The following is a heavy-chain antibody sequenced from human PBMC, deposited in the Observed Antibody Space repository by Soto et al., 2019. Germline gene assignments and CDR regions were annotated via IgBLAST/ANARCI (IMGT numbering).Heavy chain of an antibody. V-gene: IGHV3-23*01. CDR2: LTVTGDSA. CDR3: AKNGCSYPACSPYYYYVDV. Sequence: EVQLLESGGGLVQPGGSLRLSCAASGFRLSDSAVSWVRQAPGKGLEWGSSLTVTGDSAFYSDSVKGRFTISRDISKSTLYLQMKSLRAADTAVYYCAKNGCSYPACSPYYYYVDVWGRGTTVTVSS. D-gene: IGHD2-15*01. J-gene: IGHJ6*03. CDR1: GFRLSDSA.